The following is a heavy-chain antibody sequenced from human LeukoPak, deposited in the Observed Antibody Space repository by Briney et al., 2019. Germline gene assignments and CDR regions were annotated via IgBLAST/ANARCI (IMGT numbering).Heavy chain of an antibody. V-gene: IGHV3-23*01. CDR2: ISGSATSD. J-gene: IGHJ6*02. D-gene: IGHD3/OR15-3a*01. CDR1: GFTFSTYT. Sequence: GGSLRLSCAASGFTFSTYTMAWVRQAPGKGLEWVSSISGSATSDLYAECVKGRFTNSRDNCENTLYLQMKTLTAEDTAVYYCAKILTPDYDFLPGYNPNDFYYGMDVWGQGTTVAVSS. CDR3: AKILTPDYDFLPGYNPNDFYYGMDV.